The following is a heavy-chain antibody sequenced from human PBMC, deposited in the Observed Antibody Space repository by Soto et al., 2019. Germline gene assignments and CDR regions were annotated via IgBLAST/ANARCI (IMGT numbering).Heavy chain of an antibody. V-gene: IGHV3-9*01. CDR2: INWNGAYS. Sequence: EVQLVESGGNLARPGGSLRLSCAASGFKFDDYAFHWVRQAPGKGPEWVSGINWNGAYSGYAHSVKGRFTISRDNAGNFVYLQMDTLTPEDTALYYCARVHSSGWYVEPYDAWGQGTMVTVSS. CDR1: GFKFDDYA. J-gene: IGHJ3*01. D-gene: IGHD6-19*01. CDR3: ARVHSSGWYVEPYDA.